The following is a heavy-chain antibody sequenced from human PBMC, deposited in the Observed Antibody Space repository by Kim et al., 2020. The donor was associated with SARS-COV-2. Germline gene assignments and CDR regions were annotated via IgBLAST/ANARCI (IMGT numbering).Heavy chain of an antibody. Sequence: GGSLRLSCAASGFMFYKYGMHWVRQAPGKGLEWVSTISYEGTKKFYADSVKGRFTISRDNSKNTVYLQVNSLTIEDTAVYYCAKSEEQNFSDSAGLFLYWGQGSLLSVSS. CDR1: GFMFYKYG. D-gene: IGHD3-22*01. V-gene: IGHV3-30*18. J-gene: IGHJ4*02. CDR2: ISYEGTKK. CDR3: AKSEEQNFSDSAGLFLY.